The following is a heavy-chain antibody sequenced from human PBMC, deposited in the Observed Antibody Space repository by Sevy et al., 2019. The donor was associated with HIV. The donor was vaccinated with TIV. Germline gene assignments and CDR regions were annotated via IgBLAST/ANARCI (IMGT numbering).Heavy chain of an antibody. CDR3: ARGYCSGGSCYSGVWFDP. D-gene: IGHD2-15*01. V-gene: IGHV4-34*01. J-gene: IGHJ5*02. CDR2: INHSGST. Sequence: SDTLSLTCAVYGGSFSGYYWSWIRQPPGKGLEWIGEINHSGSTNYNPSLKSRVTISVDTSKNQFSLKLSSVTAADTAVYYCARGYCSGGSCYSGVWFDPWGQGTLVTVSS. CDR1: GGSFSGYY.